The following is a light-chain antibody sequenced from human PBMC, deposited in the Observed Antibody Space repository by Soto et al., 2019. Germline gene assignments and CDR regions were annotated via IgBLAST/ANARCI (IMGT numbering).Light chain of an antibody. J-gene: IGKJ1*01. Sequence: EIVLTQSPGTLSLSPGERATLSCRASQSFSSNYLAWYQQKHGQAPRLLIYGASSRATGIPDRFSGSGSGTDFILTISRLEPEDFAVYYCQQYASTPSGTFGQGTKVDIK. CDR3: QQYASTPSGT. CDR2: GAS. CDR1: QSFSSNY. V-gene: IGKV3-20*01.